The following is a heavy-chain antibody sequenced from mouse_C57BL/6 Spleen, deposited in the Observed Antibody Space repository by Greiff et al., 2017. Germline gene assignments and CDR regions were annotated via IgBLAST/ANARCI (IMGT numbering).Heavy chain of an antibody. CDR3: AIYGSSYSYYFDY. D-gene: IGHD1-1*01. CDR2: INPSNGGT. J-gene: IGHJ2*01. Sequence: QVQLQQSGTELVKPGASVKLSCKASGYTFTSYWMHWVKQRPGQGLEWIGNINPSNGGTNYNEKFKSKATLTVDKSSSTAYMQLSSLTSEDSAVYYCAIYGSSYSYYFDYWGQGTTLTVSS. V-gene: IGHV1-53*01. CDR1: GYTFTSYW.